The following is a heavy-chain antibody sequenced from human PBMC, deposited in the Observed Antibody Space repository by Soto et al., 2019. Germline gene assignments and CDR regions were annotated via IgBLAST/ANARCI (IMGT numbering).Heavy chain of an antibody. CDR2: ISGSGGST. V-gene: IGHV3-23*01. CDR1: GFTFSSYA. CDR3: AKSFGEWLTTVVDY. D-gene: IGHD3-10*01. Sequence: GGSLRLSCAASGFTFSSYAMSWVRQAPGKGPEWVSAISGSGGSTYYADSVKGRFTISRDNSKNTLYLQMNSLRAEDTAVYYCAKSFGEWLTTVVDYWGQGTLVTVSS. J-gene: IGHJ4*02.